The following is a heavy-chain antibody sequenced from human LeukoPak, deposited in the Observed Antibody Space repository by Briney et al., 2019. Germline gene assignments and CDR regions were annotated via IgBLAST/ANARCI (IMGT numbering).Heavy chain of an antibody. CDR3: ARAMPYFYGSIAVPGTIDY. CDR2: INHSGST. D-gene: IGHD6-19*01. CDR1: GETFIHNF. J-gene: IGHJ4*02. Sequence: SETLSLTCAVYGETFIHNFWTWIRQPPGKGLEWIGQINHSGSTYYNPSLKSRVTILVDTSKNQFSLKLTSVTAADTAVYYCARAMPYFYGSIAVPGTIDYGGQGILVTVSS. V-gene: IGHV4-34*01.